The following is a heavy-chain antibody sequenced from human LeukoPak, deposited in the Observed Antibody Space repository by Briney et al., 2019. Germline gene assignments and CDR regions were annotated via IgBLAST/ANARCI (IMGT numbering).Heavy chain of an antibody. Sequence: GASVKVSCKTSGYTFTGYAINWVRQAPGQGLEWMGWMKSNSGDTHFAQKFQGRLTMTRNTSINTAFMELSSLRSEDAAVYYCARGEYSSSWYPFDYWGQGSLVTVSS. D-gene: IGHD6-13*01. CDR1: GYTFTGYA. CDR2: MKSNSGDT. CDR3: ARGEYSSSWYPFDY. V-gene: IGHV1-8*01. J-gene: IGHJ4*02.